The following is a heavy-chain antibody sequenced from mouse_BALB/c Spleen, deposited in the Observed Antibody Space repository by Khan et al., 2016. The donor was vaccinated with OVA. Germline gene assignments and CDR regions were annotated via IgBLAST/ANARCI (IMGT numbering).Heavy chain of an antibody. J-gene: IGHJ3*01. CDR2: IDPSDSKT. CDR3: ARGGYGTSVAF. V-gene: IGHV1-61*01. Sequence: QVQLKQSGAELVRPGASVKLSCKASGYTFTSYWMNWVKQRPGQGLEWIGMIDPSDSKTHYNQLFKDKATLTVDKSSTTAYMQVSSLTSEDSAVYCCARGGYGTSVAFWGQGTLVTVSA. D-gene: IGHD2-10*02. CDR1: GYTFTSYW.